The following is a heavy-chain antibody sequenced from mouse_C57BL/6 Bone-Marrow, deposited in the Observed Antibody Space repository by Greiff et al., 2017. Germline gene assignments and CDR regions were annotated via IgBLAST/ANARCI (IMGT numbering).Heavy chain of an antibody. CDR2: IDPGNGNT. CDR1: GFNIKNTY. Sequence: VQLQQSVAELVRPGASVKLSCTASGFNIKNTYMHWVKQRPEQGLEWIGRIDPGNGNTKYAPKFPGKATITADTSSNTTYLQLSSLTSEDTAIYYCARSYYSKYDAMDYWGQGTSVTVSS. D-gene: IGHD2-5*01. J-gene: IGHJ4*01. V-gene: IGHV14-3*01. CDR3: ARSYYSKYDAMDY.